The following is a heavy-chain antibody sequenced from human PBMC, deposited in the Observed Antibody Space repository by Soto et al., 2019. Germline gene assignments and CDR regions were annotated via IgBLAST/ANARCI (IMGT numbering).Heavy chain of an antibody. CDR3: ARLRSGYYTMPHHYCGMDV. Sequence: PSESLKISCKGSGYRLTSYWVRWLRQMPGTGLEWMGIIYPGDSDTRYRPSFQGQVTISADKSISTAYLQWSSLKASDTAMYYCARLRSGYYTMPHHYCGMDVWGQGTTVTVSS. J-gene: IGHJ6*02. CDR1: GYRLTSYW. CDR2: IYPGDSDT. V-gene: IGHV5-51*01. D-gene: IGHD3-3*01.